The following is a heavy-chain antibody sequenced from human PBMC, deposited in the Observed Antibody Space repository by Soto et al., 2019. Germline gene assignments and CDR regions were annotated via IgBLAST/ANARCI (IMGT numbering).Heavy chain of an antibody. J-gene: IGHJ6*02. CDR1: GGTFSSYA. CDR3: AREGLVLVPTTVNSDYYYYAMDV. Sequence: SVKVSCKASGGTFSSYAISWVRQAPGQGLEWMGGIIPIFGTANYAQKFQGRVTITADESTSTVYMELSTLRPDDTAVYYCAREGLVLVPTTVNSDYYYYAMDVWGQGTTVTVSS. D-gene: IGHD4-17*01. CDR2: IIPIFGTA. V-gene: IGHV1-69*13.